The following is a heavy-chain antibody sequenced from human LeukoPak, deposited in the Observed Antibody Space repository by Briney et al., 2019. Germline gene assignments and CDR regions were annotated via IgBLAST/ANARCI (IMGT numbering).Heavy chain of an antibody. CDR3: TRQEVVVAAIDY. J-gene: IGHJ4*02. V-gene: IGHV5-51*01. CDR2: IYPGGSDT. Sequence: GESLKISCKGSGYSFTSYWIGWVRQMPGKGLEWMGIIYPGGSDTRYSPSFQGQVTISADKSISTAYLQWSSLEASDTAMYYCTRQEVVVAAIDYWGQGTLVTVSS. D-gene: IGHD2-15*01. CDR1: GYSFTSYW.